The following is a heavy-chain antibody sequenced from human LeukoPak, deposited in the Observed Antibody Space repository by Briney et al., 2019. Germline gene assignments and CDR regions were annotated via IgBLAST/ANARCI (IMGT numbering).Heavy chain of an antibody. CDR3: ARDHNWNFDY. Sequence: PGGSLRLSCAASGFTFSSYSMNWVRQALGKGLEWVSYISGDNSAIFYVDSVKGRFTISRDNARNSLYLQMNGLRDEDTAVYYCARDHNWNFDYWGQGILVTVSS. CDR1: GFTFSSYS. D-gene: IGHD1-1*01. V-gene: IGHV3-48*02. CDR2: ISGDNSAI. J-gene: IGHJ4*02.